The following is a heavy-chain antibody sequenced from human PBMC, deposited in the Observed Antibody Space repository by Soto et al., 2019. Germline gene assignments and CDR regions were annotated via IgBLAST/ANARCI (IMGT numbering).Heavy chain of an antibody. Sequence: GGCLRLSCAASGFTFSSYAMSWVRQAPGKGLEWVSAISGSGGSTYYADSVKGRFTISRDNSKNTLYLQMNSLRAEDTAVYYCAKAYLGSSWYRRGAKPAPDYWGQGTLVTVSS. D-gene: IGHD6-13*01. CDR1: GFTFSSYA. CDR2: ISGSGGST. J-gene: IGHJ4*02. CDR3: AKAYLGSSWYRRGAKPAPDY. V-gene: IGHV3-23*01.